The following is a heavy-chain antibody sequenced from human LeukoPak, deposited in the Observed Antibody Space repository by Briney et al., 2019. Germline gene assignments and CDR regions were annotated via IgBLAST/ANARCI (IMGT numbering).Heavy chain of an antibody. J-gene: IGHJ4*02. Sequence: GGSLRLSGAASGFTFHNAWMTWVGQAPGKGLEWVGRMKSNRDGGTSDYAAPVKGRFTISRDDSKNTLYLHMNSLRAEDTAVYYCTTLSNDVLYWGQGTLVTVS. CDR1: GFTFHNAW. CDR2: MKSNRDGGTS. CDR3: TTLSNDVLY. D-gene: IGHD4-11*01. V-gene: IGHV3-15*01.